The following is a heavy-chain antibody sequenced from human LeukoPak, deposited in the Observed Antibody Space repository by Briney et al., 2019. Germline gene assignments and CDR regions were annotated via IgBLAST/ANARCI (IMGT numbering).Heavy chain of an antibody. J-gene: IGHJ3*02. CDR3: ASVATWEGYGAFDI. Sequence: ASVKVSCKVSGYTLTELSMHWVRQAPGQGLEWMGRINPNSGGTNYAQKFQGRVTMTRDTSISTAYMELSRLRSDDTAVYYCASVATWEGYGAFDIWGQGTMVTVSS. CDR2: INPNSGGT. CDR1: GYTLTELS. D-gene: IGHD3-16*01. V-gene: IGHV1-2*06.